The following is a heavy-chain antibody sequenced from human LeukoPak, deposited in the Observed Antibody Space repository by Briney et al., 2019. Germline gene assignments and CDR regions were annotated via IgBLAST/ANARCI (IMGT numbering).Heavy chain of an antibody. CDR1: GDSVSSNSYH. CDR2: IYYSGST. V-gene: IGHV4-39*01. Sequence: PSETLSLTCTVSGDSVSSNSYHWGWIRQPPGKGLEWIGSIYYSGSTDYNPSLKSRVTMSVDTSKNQFSLKLSTVTAADTAVYYCARQGYYDTTGYYRVFDYWGQGTLVTVSS. D-gene: IGHD3-22*01. CDR3: ARQGYYDTTGYYRVFDY. J-gene: IGHJ4*02.